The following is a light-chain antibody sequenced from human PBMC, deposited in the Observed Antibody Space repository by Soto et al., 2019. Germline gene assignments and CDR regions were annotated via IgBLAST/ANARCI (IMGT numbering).Light chain of an antibody. J-gene: IGLJ3*02. V-gene: IGLV1-40*01. CDR2: GNS. Sequence: QPVLTQPPSVSGAPGQRVTISCTGSSSNIGAGYDVHWYQQLPGTAPKLLIYGNSNRPSGVPDRFSGSKSGTSASLAITGIQDEDEADYYCQSYDSSLSGWVFGGGTKLTVL. CDR1: SSNIGAGYD. CDR3: QSYDSSLSGWV.